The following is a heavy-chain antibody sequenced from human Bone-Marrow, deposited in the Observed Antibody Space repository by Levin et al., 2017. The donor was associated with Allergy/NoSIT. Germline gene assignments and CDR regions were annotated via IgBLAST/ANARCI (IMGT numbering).Heavy chain of an antibody. D-gene: IGHD2-2*01. V-gene: IGHV7-4-1*02. J-gene: IGHJ4*02. CDR2: INTNSGDP. Sequence: PGASVKVSCKASGYTFNNNAVNWVRQAPGQGLEWMGWINTNSGDPTYAQGFTGRFVFSLDTSVSTAYLEISSLEAEDTALYYCARGAYCSSISCSGGRLYFDYWGQGTLVTVSS. CDR1: GYTFNNNA. CDR3: ARGAYCSSISCSGGRLYFDY.